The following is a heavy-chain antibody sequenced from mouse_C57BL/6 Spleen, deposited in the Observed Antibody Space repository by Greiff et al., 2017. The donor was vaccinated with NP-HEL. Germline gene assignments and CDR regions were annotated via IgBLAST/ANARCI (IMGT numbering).Heavy chain of an antibody. V-gene: IGHV7-3*01. CDR2: IRNKANGYTT. CDR3: ARAHYSKRFFDY. D-gene: IGHD2-5*01. CDR1: GFTFTDYY. Sequence: DVKLVESGGGLVQPGGSLSLSCAASGFTFTDYYMSWVRQPPGKALEWLGFIRNKANGYTTEYSASVKGRFTISRDNSQSILYLQMNALRAEDSATYYCARAHYSKRFFDYWGQGTTLTVSS. J-gene: IGHJ2*01.